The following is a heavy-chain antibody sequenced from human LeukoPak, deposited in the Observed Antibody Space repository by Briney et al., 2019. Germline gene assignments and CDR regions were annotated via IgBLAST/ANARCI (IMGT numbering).Heavy chain of an antibody. CDR2: ISWNSGSI. CDR1: GFTFDDYA. J-gene: IGHJ4*02. Sequence: PGRSLRLSCAASGFTFDDYAMHWVRQAPGKGLEWVSGISWNSGSIGYADSVKGRFTISRDNAKNSLYLQMNSLRAEDTAVYYCARDGDTPFDYWGQGTLVTVSS. CDR3: ARDGDTPFDY. D-gene: IGHD3-10*01. V-gene: IGHV3-9*01.